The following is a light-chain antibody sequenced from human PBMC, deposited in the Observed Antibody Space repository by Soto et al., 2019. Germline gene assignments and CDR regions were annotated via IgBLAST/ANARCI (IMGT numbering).Light chain of an antibody. CDR1: NIGPRK. V-gene: IGLV3-21*02. CDR2: DDS. J-gene: IGLJ1*01. Sequence: SYELSQPPSVSLAPGQTARISCGGANIGPRKVHWYQQKPGQARVLIVYDDSGLPSGLPERFSGSNSGNTATLTISRVDAGDEADYYCQVGNSFSDHPYVFGSGTKLTVL. CDR3: QVGNSFSDHPYV.